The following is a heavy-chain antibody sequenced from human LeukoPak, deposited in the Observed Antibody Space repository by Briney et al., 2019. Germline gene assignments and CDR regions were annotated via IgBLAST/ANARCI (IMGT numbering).Heavy chain of an antibody. CDR1: GFTFGDYA. CDR3: ARVEGNDFWSGSPDYYMDV. D-gene: IGHD3-3*01. V-gene: IGHV3-49*03. Sequence: GGSLRLSCTASGFTFGDYAMSWFRQAPGKGLEWVGFIRSKAYGGTTEYAASVKGRFTISRDDSKSIAYLQMNSLRAEDTAVYYCARVEGNDFWSGSPDYYMDVWGKGTTVTVSS. CDR2: IRSKAYGGTT. J-gene: IGHJ6*03.